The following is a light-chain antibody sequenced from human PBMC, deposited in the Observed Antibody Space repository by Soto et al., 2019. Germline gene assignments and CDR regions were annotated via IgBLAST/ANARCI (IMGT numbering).Light chain of an antibody. CDR3: SSSAGTNKMV. Sequence: QSVLTQPPSASGSPGQSVTISCTGTSSDIGASNYVSWYRQHPGKAPKLMISEVSKRPSGVPDRFSGSKSGNTASLSVSGLQAEDEADYYCSSSAGTNKMVFGGGTKLPS. CDR1: SSDIGASNY. V-gene: IGLV2-8*01. CDR2: EVS. J-gene: IGLJ2*01.